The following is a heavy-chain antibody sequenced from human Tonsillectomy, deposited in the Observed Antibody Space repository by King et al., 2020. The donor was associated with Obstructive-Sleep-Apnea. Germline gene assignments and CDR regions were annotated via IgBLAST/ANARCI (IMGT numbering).Heavy chain of an antibody. J-gene: IGHJ6*02. D-gene: IGHD6-6*01. Sequence: LQQVQSGGGVVQPGRSLRLSCAASGFTFNNYGMHWVRQAPGKGLEWVAVIWYDGSNKYYADCVKGRFTISRDNSKNTLYLQMNSLRAEDTAVYYCARYSSSSPYYGMDVWGQGTTVTVSS. CDR1: GFTFNNYG. V-gene: IGHV3-33*01. CDR2: IWYDGSNK. CDR3: ARYSSSSPYYGMDV.